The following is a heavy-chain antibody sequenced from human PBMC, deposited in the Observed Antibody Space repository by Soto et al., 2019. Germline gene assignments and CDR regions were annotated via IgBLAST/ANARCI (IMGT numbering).Heavy chain of an antibody. J-gene: IGHJ4*02. Sequence: PSETLSLTCAVYGGSFSGYYWSWIRQPPGKGLEWIGEINHSGSTNYNPSLKSRVTISVDTSKNQFSLKLSSVTAADTAVYYCGRVTRAVAGPYYSGQRTLV. CDR2: INHSGST. V-gene: IGHV4-34*01. D-gene: IGHD6-19*01. CDR1: GGSFSGYY. CDR3: GRVTRAVAGPYY.